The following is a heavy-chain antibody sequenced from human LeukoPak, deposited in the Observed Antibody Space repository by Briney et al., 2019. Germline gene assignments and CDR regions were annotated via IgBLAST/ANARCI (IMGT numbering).Heavy chain of an antibody. V-gene: IGHV3-23*01. J-gene: IGHJ4*02. Sequence: GGSLRLSCAASGFTFSTYAMSWVRQAPGKGLEWVSAISGSGASTYYAESVKGRFTISRDNSKNTLYLQMTSLRAEDTAVYYCAKDRRGYSGYDYLDYWGQGTLVTVSS. CDR1: GFTFSTYA. CDR2: ISGSGAST. CDR3: AKDRRGYSGYDYLDY. D-gene: IGHD5-12*01.